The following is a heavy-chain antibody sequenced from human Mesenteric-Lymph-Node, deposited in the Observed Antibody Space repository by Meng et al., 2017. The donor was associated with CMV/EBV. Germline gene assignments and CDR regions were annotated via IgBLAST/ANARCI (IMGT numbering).Heavy chain of an antibody. CDR3: ARDISSSSGYDAFDI. CDR2: IYYSGST. CDR1: GGSFSDYS. J-gene: IGHJ3*02. Sequence: SETLSLTCAVYGGSFSDYSWSWIRQPPGKGLEWIGYIYYSGSTNYNPSLKSRVTISVDTSKNQFSLKLSSVTAADTAVYYCARDISSSSGYDAFDIWGQGTMVTVSS. D-gene: IGHD6-6*01. V-gene: IGHV4-59*01.